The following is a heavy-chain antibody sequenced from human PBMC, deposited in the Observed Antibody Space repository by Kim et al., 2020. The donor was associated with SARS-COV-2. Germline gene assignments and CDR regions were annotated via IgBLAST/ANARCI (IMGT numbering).Heavy chain of an antibody. Sequence: GGSLRLSCAASGFTFSSYSMNWVRQAPGKGLEWVSSISSSSSYIYYADSVKGRFTISRDNAKNSLYLQMNSLRAEDTAVYYCAREGITMVRGVQVYYFDYWGQGTLVTVSS. J-gene: IGHJ4*02. CDR1: GFTFSSYS. V-gene: IGHV3-21*01. D-gene: IGHD3-10*01. CDR2: ISSSSSYI. CDR3: AREGITMVRGVQVYYFDY.